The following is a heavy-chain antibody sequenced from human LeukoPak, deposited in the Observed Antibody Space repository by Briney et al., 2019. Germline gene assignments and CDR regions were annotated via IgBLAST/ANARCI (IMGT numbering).Heavy chain of an antibody. J-gene: IGHJ4*02. CDR2: IRSKTNGGTT. D-gene: IGHD3-9*01. V-gene: IGHV3-15*01. Sequence: GGSLRLSCAASGFTFSNAWMSWVRLAPGEGLEWVCRIRSKTNGGTTDYAAPVKGRFTISRDDSKNTLYLQMNSLKSEDTAVYYCAKDQLRYFDWSAPYYFDYWGQGTLVTVSS. CDR1: GFTFSNAW. CDR3: AKDQLRYFDWSAPYYFDY.